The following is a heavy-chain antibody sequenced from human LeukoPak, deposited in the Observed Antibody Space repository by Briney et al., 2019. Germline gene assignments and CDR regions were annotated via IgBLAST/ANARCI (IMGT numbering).Heavy chain of an antibody. Sequence: PGGSLRLSCAASGFTFSGYALHWVRPAPGKGLEWVAVISYDGRDKHFADSVKGRFTISRDNSKNTLFLQMNSLRAEDTAVYYCARDKDLYANYYFDYWGQGTLVTVSS. J-gene: IGHJ4*02. D-gene: IGHD5/OR15-5a*01. CDR2: ISYDGRDK. CDR1: GFTFSGYA. CDR3: ARDKDLYANYYFDY. V-gene: IGHV3-30*04.